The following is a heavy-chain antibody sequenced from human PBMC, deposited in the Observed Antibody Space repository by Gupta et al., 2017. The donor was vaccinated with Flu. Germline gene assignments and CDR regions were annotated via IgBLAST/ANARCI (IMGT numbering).Heavy chain of an antibody. D-gene: IGHD5-12*01. V-gene: IGHV1-69*01. CDR2: ITPIFNTA. CDR1: GGSFSSYA. Sequence: QVQLVQPGAEVKKPGSSVKVSCKASGGSFSSYASSWVRQAPGQGLEWMGAITPIFNTANYAQKFQGRVTITADESTRTANMELSSLRFDDAAVYYCARVIRLTGYDIRYYYGMDGWGQGTTVTVSS. J-gene: IGHJ6*02. CDR3: ARVIRLTGYDIRYYYGMDG.